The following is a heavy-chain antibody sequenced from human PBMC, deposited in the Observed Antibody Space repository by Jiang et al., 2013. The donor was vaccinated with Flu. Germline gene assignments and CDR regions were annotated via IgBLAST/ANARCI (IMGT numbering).Heavy chain of an antibody. J-gene: IGHJ4*02. CDR2: IGGSDDST. V-gene: IGHV3-23*04. CDR3: AKDRSSNWFQLFKDF. D-gene: IGHD4-11*01. Sequence: VQLVESGGGLAQPGGSLRLSCAASGFTFSSYAMSWVRQAPGKGLEWVSAIGGSDDSTYYADSVKGRFTISRDNSKSTLYLQMNSLRAEDTAVYYCAKDRSSNWFQLFKDFWGQGTLVTVSS. CDR1: GFTFSSYA.